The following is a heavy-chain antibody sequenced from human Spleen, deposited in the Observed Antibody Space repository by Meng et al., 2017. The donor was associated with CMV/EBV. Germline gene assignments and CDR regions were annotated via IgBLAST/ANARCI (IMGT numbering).Heavy chain of an antibody. CDR3: ARRGSSWYRNGFDP. Sequence: AGYGGSFSGYDWRWIRQPQGKGMEWIGEINHSGSKKYKQSLKSRVTISVDTSKNQFSLKLSSVTAADTAVYYCARRGSSWYRNGFDPWGQGTLVTVSS. CDR1: GGSFSGYD. D-gene: IGHD6-13*01. J-gene: IGHJ5*02. CDR2: INHSGSK. V-gene: IGHV4-34*01.